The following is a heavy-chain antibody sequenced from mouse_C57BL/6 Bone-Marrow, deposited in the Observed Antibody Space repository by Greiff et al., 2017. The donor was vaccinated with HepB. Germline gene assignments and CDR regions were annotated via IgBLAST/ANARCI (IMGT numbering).Heavy chain of an antibody. V-gene: IGHV1-18*01. CDR3: ARRAYYSNRDYFDY. Sequence: EVQLQQSGPELVKPGASVKIPCKASGYTFTDYNMDWVKQSHGKSLEWIGDINPNNGGTIYNQKFKGKATLTVDKSSSTAYMELRSLTSEDTAVYYCARRAYYSNRDYFDYWGQGTTLTVSS. CDR2: INPNNGGT. J-gene: IGHJ2*01. CDR1: GYTFTDYN. D-gene: IGHD2-5*01.